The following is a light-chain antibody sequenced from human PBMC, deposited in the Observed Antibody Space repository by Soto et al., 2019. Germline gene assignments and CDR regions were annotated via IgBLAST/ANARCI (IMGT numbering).Light chain of an antibody. CDR3: QQSYSTPRT. J-gene: IGKJ1*01. V-gene: IGKV1-39*01. Sequence: DIQMTQSPCSLSASVGHRDTITCRASQSISSYLNWYQQKPGKAPNLLIYAASSLQSGVPSRFSGSGSGTDFTLTISILQPEDFATYYCQQSYSTPRTFGQGTKVEIK. CDR1: QSISSY. CDR2: AAS.